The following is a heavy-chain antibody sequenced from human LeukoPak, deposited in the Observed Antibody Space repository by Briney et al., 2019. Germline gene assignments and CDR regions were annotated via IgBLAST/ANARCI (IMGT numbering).Heavy chain of an antibody. D-gene: IGHD6-19*01. CDR3: AREVSCWYRASPGIDY. CDR1: GYTLTGYY. CDR2: INPNSGGT. V-gene: IGHV1-2*06. J-gene: IGHJ4*02. Sequence: SGKVSCKASGYTLTGYYMHWVRQAPGQGLEWMGRINPNSGGTNYAQKFQGRVTMTRDTSISTAYMELSRLRSDDTAVYYCAREVSCWYRASPGIDYWGQGTLVTVSS.